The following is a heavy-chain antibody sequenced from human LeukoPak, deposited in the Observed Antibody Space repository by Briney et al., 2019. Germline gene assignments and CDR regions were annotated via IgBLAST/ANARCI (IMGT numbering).Heavy chain of an antibody. CDR1: GGSISSSSYY. D-gene: IGHD3-3*01. CDR3: AREHAIFGVLKFRYMDV. V-gene: IGHV4-39*06. CDR2: MFYGGST. J-gene: IGHJ6*04. Sequence: PSETLSLTCTVSGGSISSSSYYWGWIRQPPGKGLEWIGSMFYGGSTFYNPSLKSRVTISVDTSKNQFPLKLSSVTAADTALYYCAREHAIFGVLKFRYMDVWGKGTTVTVSS.